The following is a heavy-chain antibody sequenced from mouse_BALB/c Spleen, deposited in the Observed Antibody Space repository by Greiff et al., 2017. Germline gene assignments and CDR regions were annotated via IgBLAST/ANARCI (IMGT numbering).Heavy chain of an antibody. J-gene: IGHJ3*01. CDR1: GYTFTSYW. V-gene: IGHV1-5*01. Sequence: VQLQQSGTVLARPGASVKMSCKASGYTFTSYWMHWVKQRPGQGLEWIGAIYPGNSDTSYNQKLKGKAKLTAVTSTSTAYMELSSLTNEDSAVYYCIYYGNYGFAYWGQGTLVTVSA. CDR2: IYPGNSDT. CDR3: IYYGNYGFAY. D-gene: IGHD2-1*01.